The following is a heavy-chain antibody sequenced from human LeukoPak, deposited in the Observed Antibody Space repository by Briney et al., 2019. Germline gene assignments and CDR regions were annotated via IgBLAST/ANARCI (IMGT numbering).Heavy chain of an antibody. D-gene: IGHD3-10*01. V-gene: IGHV4-31*11. CDR2: ISYSGSA. CDR1: IDSINNDYYY. CDR3: TVGGDGTKVDH. J-gene: IGHJ4*02. Sequence: SETLSLTCAVSIDSINNDYYYWSWIRQHPGEGLEWVGHISYSGSASYNPSLRSRVTISVDTSKNQSSLKLSSVTAADSAMYYCTVGGDGTKVDHWGQGTLVTVSS.